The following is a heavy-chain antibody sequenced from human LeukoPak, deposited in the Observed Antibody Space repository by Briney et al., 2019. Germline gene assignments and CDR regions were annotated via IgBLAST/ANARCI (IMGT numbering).Heavy chain of an antibody. CDR1: GGSISSYY. V-gene: IGHV4-59*01. CDR2: IYYSGST. J-gene: IGHJ6*03. Sequence: PSETLSLTCTVSGGSISSYYWSWIRQPPGKGLEWIGYIYYSGSTNYNPSLKSRVTISVDTSKNQFSLKLSSVTAADTAVYYCARGTYYYDSSGYYGMNYYYYYYMDVWGKGTTVTISS. CDR3: ARGTYYYDSSGYYGMNYYYYYYMDV. D-gene: IGHD3-22*01.